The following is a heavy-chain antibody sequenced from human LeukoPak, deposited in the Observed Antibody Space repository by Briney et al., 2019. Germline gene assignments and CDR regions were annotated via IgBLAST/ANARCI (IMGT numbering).Heavy chain of an antibody. CDR1: GFTFSSYA. D-gene: IGHD3-22*01. CDR3: ATYRRGYHDSSESYYFDY. J-gene: IGHJ4*02. V-gene: IGHV3-23*01. CDR2: ISGSAGST. Sequence: GGSLRLSCAASGFTFSSYAMSWVRQAPGKGLEWVSTISGSAGSTYNADSVKGRFTISRDNSKNTLYLQMNSLRAEDTAVYYCATYRRGYHDSSESYYFDYWGQGTLVTVSS.